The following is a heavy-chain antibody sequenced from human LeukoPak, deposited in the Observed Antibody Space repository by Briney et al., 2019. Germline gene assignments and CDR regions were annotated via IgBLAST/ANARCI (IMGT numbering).Heavy chain of an antibody. V-gene: IGHV4-4*02. CDR3: ARDLDCSGGSCYNGDY. J-gene: IGHJ4*02. CDR1: GGSISSSNW. Sequence: SETLSLTCAVSGGSISSSNWWSWVRQPPGRGLEWIGEIYHSGSTTYNPSLKSRVTISVEKSKNQFSLKLSSVTAADTAVYYCARDLDCSGGSCYNGDYWGQGTLVTVSS. D-gene: IGHD2-15*01. CDR2: IYHSGST.